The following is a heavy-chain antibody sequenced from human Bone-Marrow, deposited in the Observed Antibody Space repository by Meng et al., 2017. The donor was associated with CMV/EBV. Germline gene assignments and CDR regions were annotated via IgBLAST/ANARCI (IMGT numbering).Heavy chain of an antibody. V-gene: IGHV4-31*03. CDR1: SGSISSGGYY. J-gene: IGHJ4*02. CDR3: AREGDGLDY. CDR2: IYYSGTT. D-gene: IGHD3/OR15-3a*01. Sequence: LTCTVASGSISSGGYYWSWIRQHPGKDLKWIGYIYYSGTTYYNPSLKSRVTISVDTSKNQFSLKLSSVTAADTAVYYCAREGDGLDYWGQGTLVTVSS.